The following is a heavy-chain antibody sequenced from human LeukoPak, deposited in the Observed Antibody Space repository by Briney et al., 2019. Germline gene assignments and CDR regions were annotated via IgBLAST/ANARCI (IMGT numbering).Heavy chain of an antibody. V-gene: IGHV1-69*13. D-gene: IGHD3-10*01. CDR2: IIPIFGTA. J-gene: IGHJ6*02. CDR1: GGTFISYA. Sequence: GASVKVSCKASGGTFISYAISWVRQAPGQGLEWMGGIIPIFGTANYAQKFQGRVTITADESTSTAYMELSSLRSEDTAVYYCATVWVRGVIEPYYYYGMDVWGQGTTVTVSS. CDR3: ATVWVRGVIEPYYYYGMDV.